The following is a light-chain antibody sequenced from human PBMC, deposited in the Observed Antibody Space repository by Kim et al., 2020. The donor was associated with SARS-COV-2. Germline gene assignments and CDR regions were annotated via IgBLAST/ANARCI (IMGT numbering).Light chain of an antibody. V-gene: IGKV3-20*01. Sequence: GDRDTLSCRASQSVSSSYLAWYQQKPGQAPRLLIYVASSRATGIPDRFRGSGSGTDFALTISRLEPEDFAVDYCQQYGSSPPRLTFGGGTKVDIK. CDR3: QQYGSSPPRLT. CDR2: VAS. CDR1: QSVSSSY. J-gene: IGKJ4*01.